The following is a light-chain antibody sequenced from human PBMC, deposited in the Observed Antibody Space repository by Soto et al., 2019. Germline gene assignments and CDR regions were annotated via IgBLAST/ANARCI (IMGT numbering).Light chain of an antibody. Sequence: EIVLTQSPGTLSLSPGERATLSCRASQSVSSTYLAWYQQKAGQAPRLLIYGASSRATGIPDRFTGSGSGTDFTLTISRLEPEDFAVYYCQQYGSSPFTFGQGTGLEIK. CDR1: QSVSSTY. CDR3: QQYGSSPFT. V-gene: IGKV3-20*01. J-gene: IGKJ5*01. CDR2: GAS.